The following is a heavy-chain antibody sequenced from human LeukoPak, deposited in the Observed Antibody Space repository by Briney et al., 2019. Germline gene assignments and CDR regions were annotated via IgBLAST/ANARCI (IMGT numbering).Heavy chain of an antibody. CDR1: GFSFSTNT. Sequence: GGSLRLSCAASGFSFSTNTMNWVRQAPGRGLEWVAAMSPSGGSTYYTDSVKGRFTISRDNSKNTLFLQTNSLRAEDTAVYYCARERAYGVRGVGWFDPWGQGTLVTVSS. D-gene: IGHD3-10*01. CDR3: ARERAYGVRGVGWFDP. J-gene: IGHJ5*02. CDR2: MSPSGGST. V-gene: IGHV3-23*01.